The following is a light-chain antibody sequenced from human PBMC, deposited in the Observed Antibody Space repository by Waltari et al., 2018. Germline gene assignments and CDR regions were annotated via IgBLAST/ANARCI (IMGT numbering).Light chain of an antibody. CDR2: LGS. J-gene: IGKJ4*01. Sequence: DIVMTQSPDSLAVSLGERATINCKSSQSVLYSSNNKNYLAWYLQKPGQSPQLLIYLGSNRASGVPDRFSGSGSGTDFTLKISRVEAEDVGVYYCMQALQTVLTFGGGTKVEIK. CDR1: QSVLYSSNNKNY. V-gene: IGKV2-28*01. CDR3: MQALQTVLT.